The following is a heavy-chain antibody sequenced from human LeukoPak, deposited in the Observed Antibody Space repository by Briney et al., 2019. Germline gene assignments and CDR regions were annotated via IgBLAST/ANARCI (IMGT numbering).Heavy chain of an antibody. CDR2: INPSGGST. Sequence: ASVKVSCKASGYTFTSYYMHWVRQAPGQGLEWMGIINPSGGSTSYAQKFQGRVTMTRDTSTSTVYMELRSLRSDDTAVYYCARSPRRAFDIWGQGTMVTVSS. CDR1: GYTFTSYY. J-gene: IGHJ3*02. V-gene: IGHV1-46*01. CDR3: ARSPRRAFDI.